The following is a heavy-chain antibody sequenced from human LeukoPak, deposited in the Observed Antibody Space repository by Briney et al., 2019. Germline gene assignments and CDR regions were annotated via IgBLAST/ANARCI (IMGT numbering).Heavy chain of an antibody. CDR3: ARDYRDVLLWFGELSK. D-gene: IGHD3-10*01. CDR1: GYTFTSYG. CDR2: ISGYNGKT. J-gene: IGHJ4*02. Sequence: ASVKVSCKASGYTFTSYGISWVRQAPGQGLEWMGWISGYNGKTNYAQKLQGRVTMTTDTSTSTAYMELRSLRSDDTAVYYCARDYRDVLLWFGELSKWGQGTLVTVSS. V-gene: IGHV1-18*01.